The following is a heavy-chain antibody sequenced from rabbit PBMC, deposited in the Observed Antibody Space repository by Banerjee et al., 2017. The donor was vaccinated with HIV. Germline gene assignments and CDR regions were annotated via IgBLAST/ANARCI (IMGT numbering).Heavy chain of an antibody. CDR1: GFSFSSGYY. V-gene: IGHV1S40*01. CDR2: IYTTSGST. D-gene: IGHD6-1*01. J-gene: IGHJ4*01. Sequence: QSLEESGGDLVKPGASLTLTCTASGFSFSSGYYMCWVRQAPGKGLEWIACIYTTSGSTYYASWAKGRFTISKTSSTTVTLQMTSLTAADTATYFCARRSGYAGYGYADPEYYFNLWGPGTLVTVS. CDR3: ARRSGYAGYGYADPEYYFNL.